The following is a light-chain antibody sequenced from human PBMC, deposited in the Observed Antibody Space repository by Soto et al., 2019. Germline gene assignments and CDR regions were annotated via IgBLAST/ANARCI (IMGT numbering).Light chain of an antibody. CDR3: QQFDTSVT. CDR2: GAY. J-gene: IGKJ1*01. V-gene: IGKV3-20*01. CDR1: QSVSSSF. Sequence: EIVLTQSPGSLSLSPGERATLSCRASQSVSSSFFAWYQQRPGQAHRLLMYGAYSRATGIPERFSGSGSGTDFTLTIIRLEHEDFALYYCQQFDTSVTFGQGTKVEIK.